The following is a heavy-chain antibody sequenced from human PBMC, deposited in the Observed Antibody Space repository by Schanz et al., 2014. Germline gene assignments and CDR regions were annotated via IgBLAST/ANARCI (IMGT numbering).Heavy chain of an antibody. J-gene: IGHJ4*02. CDR1: GFSVSNTY. CDR2: IKQDGSEK. Sequence: VQLVESGGGVVQPGRSLRLSCVVSGFSVSNTYMHWVRQAPGKGLEWVANIKQDGSEKYYVDSVKGRFTISRDNAKNSLYLQMNSLTAEDTAVYYCARGVRIDYWGQGTLVTVSS. CDR3: ARGVRIDY. D-gene: IGHD3-3*01. V-gene: IGHV3-7*01.